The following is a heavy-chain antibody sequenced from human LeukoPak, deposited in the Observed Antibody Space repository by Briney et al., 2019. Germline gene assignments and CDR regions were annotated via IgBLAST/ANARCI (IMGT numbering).Heavy chain of an antibody. J-gene: IGHJ4*02. Sequence: SETLSLACTVSGGSISSYYWSWIRQPPGKGLEWIGYIYYSGSTNYTPSLKSRITISVDTSRNQFSLKLNSVTAADTAVYYCARSGRGSSAGFDYWGQGTLVTVSS. CDR3: ARSGRGSSAGFDY. V-gene: IGHV4-59*01. CDR2: IYYSGST. D-gene: IGHD3-10*01. CDR1: GGSISSYY.